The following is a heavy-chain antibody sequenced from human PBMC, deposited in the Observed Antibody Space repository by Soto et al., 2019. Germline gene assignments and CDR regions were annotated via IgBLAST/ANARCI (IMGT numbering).Heavy chain of an antibody. Sequence: QLQLQESGPGLVKPSETLSLTCTVSGGSISSSSYYWGWIRQPPGKGLEWIGSIYYSGTSYYNPSLNRRVRISVDTSKIQFSLKLSSVTAADTAVYYCSITLVRSRLFDSWGQGTLVTVSS. J-gene: IGHJ4*02. V-gene: IGHV4-39*01. CDR2: IYYSGTS. CDR1: GGSISSSSYY. CDR3: SITLVRSRLFDS. D-gene: IGHD3-10*01.